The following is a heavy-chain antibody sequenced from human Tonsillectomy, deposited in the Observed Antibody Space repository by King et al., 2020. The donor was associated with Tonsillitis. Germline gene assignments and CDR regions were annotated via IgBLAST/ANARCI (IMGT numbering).Heavy chain of an antibody. CDR3: AREVYYYDSSGYYHGWFDP. CDR1: GGSISSGGYS. D-gene: IGHD3-22*01. J-gene: IGHJ5*02. V-gene: IGHV4-30-2*01. Sequence: LQLQESGSGLVKPSQTLSLTCAVSGGSISSGGYSWSWIRQPPGKGLEWIGYIYHSGSTYYNPSLKSRVTISVERSKNQFSLKLSSVTAADTAVSYCAREVYYYDSSGYYHGWFDPWGQGTLVTVSS. CDR2: IYHSGST.